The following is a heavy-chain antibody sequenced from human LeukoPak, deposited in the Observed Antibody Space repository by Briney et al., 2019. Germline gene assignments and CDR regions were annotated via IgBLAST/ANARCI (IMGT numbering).Heavy chain of an antibody. J-gene: IGHJ3*02. V-gene: IGHV3-21*01. Sequence: GGSLRLSCAASGFTFSSYSMNWVRQAPGKGLEWVSSISSSSSYIYYADSVKGRFTISRDNAKNSLYLQMNSLRAEDTAVYYCARESSEYCSSTSCYPDAFDIWGQGTMVTVSS. CDR2: ISSSSSYI. D-gene: IGHD2-2*01. CDR1: GFTFSSYS. CDR3: ARESSEYCSSTSCYPDAFDI.